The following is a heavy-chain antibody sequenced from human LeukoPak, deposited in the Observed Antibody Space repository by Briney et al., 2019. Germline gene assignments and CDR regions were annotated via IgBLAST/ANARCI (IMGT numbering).Heavy chain of an antibody. V-gene: IGHV4-34*01. D-gene: IGHD3-10*01. CDR3: ARGPRVRGSRGWFDH. CDR1: GGSFSGYY. CDR2: INHSGST. Sequence: PSETLSLTCAVYGGSFSGYYWSWIRQPPGKGLEWIGEINHSGSTNYNPSLKSRVTISVDTSKNQFSLKLSSVTAADTAVYYCARGPRVRGSRGWFDHWGQGTLVNVSS. J-gene: IGHJ5*02.